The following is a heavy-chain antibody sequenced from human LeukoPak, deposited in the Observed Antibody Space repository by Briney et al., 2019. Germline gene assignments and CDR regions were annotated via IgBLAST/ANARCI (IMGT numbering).Heavy chain of an antibody. CDR2: IYYSGST. Sequence: SETLSLTCTASGGSISSYYWSWIRQPPGKGQEWIGYIYYSGSTNYNPSLKSRVTISVDTSKNQFSLKLSSVTAADTAVYYCARLDYYGSGSYYNWVMDYWGQGTLVTVSS. CDR3: ARLDYYGSGSYYNWVMDY. V-gene: IGHV4-59*08. J-gene: IGHJ4*02. CDR1: GGSISSYY. D-gene: IGHD3-10*01.